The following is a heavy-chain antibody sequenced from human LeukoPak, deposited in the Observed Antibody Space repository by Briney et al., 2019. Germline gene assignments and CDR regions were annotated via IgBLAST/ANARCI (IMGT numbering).Heavy chain of an antibody. CDR3: AKDQEGSGSYRWGGFDI. D-gene: IGHD1-26*01. CDR2: IRYDGSDK. CDR1: GFTFNNHG. V-gene: IGHV3-30*02. Sequence: PGGSLRLSCAASGFTFNNHGMHWVRQAPGEGLEWVTFIRYDGSDKYYTDSVKGRFTISRDNSKNTLYLQMNSLRAEDTAVYYCAKDQEGSGSYRWGGFDIWGQGTTVTVSS. J-gene: IGHJ3*02.